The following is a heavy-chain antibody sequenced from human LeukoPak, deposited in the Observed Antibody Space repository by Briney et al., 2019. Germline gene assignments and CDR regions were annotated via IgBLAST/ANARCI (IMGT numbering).Heavy chain of an antibody. D-gene: IGHD5-12*01. V-gene: IGHV4-39*01. CDR2: IYYSGST. J-gene: IGHJ4*02. CDR3: ARRRVATIDY. Sequence: SETLSLTCTASGGSISSSSCYWDWIRQPPGKGLEWIGSIYYSGSTNYNPSLKSRVTISVDTSKNQFSLKLSSVTAADTAVYYCARRRVATIDYWGQGTLVTVSS. CDR1: GGSISSSSCY.